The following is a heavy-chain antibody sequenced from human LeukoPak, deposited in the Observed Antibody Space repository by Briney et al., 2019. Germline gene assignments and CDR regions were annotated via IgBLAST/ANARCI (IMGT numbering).Heavy chain of an antibody. D-gene: IGHD5-24*01. J-gene: IGHJ4*02. V-gene: IGHV4-38-2*02. CDR3: ARGGQDGYNYRGPLGY. Sequence: SETLSLTCIVSGYSITNVYFWAWIRPPPGKGLEWIGNIYRTGTTFYNPSLQTRVSMSVDTSLNTFSLKLRSVTAADTAVYYCARGGQDGYNYRGPLGYWGQGTLVTVSS. CDR2: IYRTGTT. CDR1: GYSITNVYF.